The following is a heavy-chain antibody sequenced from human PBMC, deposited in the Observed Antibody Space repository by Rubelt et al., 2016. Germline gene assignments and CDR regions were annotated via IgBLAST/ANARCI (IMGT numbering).Heavy chain of an antibody. CDR1: GGSFSGYY. CDR2: INHSGST. J-gene: IGHJ6*02. V-gene: IGHV4-34*01. D-gene: IGHD6-13*01. Sequence: QVQLQQWGAGLLKPSETLSLTCAVYGGSFSGYYWSWIRQPPGKGLEWIGEINHSGSTNYNPSLKIRVTIAVDTSKNQSSLKLSSVTAADTAVYYCARGRRGSSSWLGRDYYGMDVWGQGTTVTVSS. CDR3: ARGRRGSSSWLGRDYYGMDV.